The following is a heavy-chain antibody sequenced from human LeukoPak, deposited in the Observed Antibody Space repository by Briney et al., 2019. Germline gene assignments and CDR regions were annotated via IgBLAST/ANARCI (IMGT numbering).Heavy chain of an antibody. V-gene: IGHV4-34*01. CDR1: GGSFSGYY. CDR2: INHSGST. D-gene: IGHD2-2*01. J-gene: IGHJ4*02. CDR3: ARGADIVVVPAAWARGRLHAY. Sequence: SETLSLTCAVYGGSFSGYYWSWIRQPPGKGLEWIGEINHSGSTNYNPSLKSRVTISVDTSKNQFSLKLSSVTAADTAVYYCARGADIVVVPAAWARGRLHAYWGQGTLVTVSS.